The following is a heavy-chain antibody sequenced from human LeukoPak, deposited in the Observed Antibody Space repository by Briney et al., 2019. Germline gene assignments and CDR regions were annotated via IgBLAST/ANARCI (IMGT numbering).Heavy chain of an antibody. V-gene: IGHV3-21*01. Sequence: GGSLRLSCAASGFSFISYSMNWVRQAPGKGLEWVSSISISSSDIYYADSVKGRFTISRDNAKNSLYLQMNSLRAEDTAIYYCARDGDGLKPLDYWGQGTLVIVSS. J-gene: IGHJ4*02. D-gene: IGHD3/OR15-3a*01. CDR1: GFSFISYS. CDR2: ISISSSDI. CDR3: ARDGDGLKPLDY.